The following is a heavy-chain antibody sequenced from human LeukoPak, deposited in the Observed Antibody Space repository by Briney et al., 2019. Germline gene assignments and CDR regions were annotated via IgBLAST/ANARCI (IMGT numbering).Heavy chain of an antibody. CDR3: ARSGYSGHCLDH. Sequence: GESLQISCQGSGYSFTTYWIGWVRQMPGKGLEWMGIIYPGDSDTRYSPSFQGQVTISADKSISTAFLQWSSLEASDTAMYYCARSGYSGHCLDHWGQGTPVTVSS. J-gene: IGHJ4*02. CDR2: IYPGDSDT. D-gene: IGHD5-12*01. CDR1: GYSFTTYW. V-gene: IGHV5-51*01.